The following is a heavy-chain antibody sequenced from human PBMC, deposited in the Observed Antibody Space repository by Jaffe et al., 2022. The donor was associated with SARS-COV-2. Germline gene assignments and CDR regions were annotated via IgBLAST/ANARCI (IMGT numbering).Heavy chain of an antibody. V-gene: IGHV3-23*01. J-gene: IGHJ4*02. CDR2: ISASGGST. CDR1: GFTFSNYA. D-gene: IGHD3-16*01. CDR3: AKSGGNFSPHHFDF. Sequence: EVRLLESGGGLVQPGGSLRLSCAASGFTFSNYAMGWVRQAPGKGLEWVSIISASGGSTFYADSVKGRFTISRDNSQNTLYLEMNNLRAEEKAVYYCAKSGGNFSPHHFDFWGQGTLVAVSS.